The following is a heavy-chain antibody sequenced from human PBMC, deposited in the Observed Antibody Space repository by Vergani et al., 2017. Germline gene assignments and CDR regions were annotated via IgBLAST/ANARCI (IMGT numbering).Heavy chain of an antibody. V-gene: IGHV3-74*01. CDR2: ITSDGSST. J-gene: IGHJ6*03. D-gene: IGHD2-15*01. CDR3: AREAVAATPYYYYYYMDV. CDR1: GFTFSSYW. Sequence: EVQLVESGGGLVQPGGSLRLSCAASGFTFSSYWMHWVRQAPGKGLVWVSRITSDGSSTSYADSVKGRFTISRDNAKNTLYLQMNSLRAEDTAVYYCAREAVAATPYYYYYYMDVWGKGTTVTVSS.